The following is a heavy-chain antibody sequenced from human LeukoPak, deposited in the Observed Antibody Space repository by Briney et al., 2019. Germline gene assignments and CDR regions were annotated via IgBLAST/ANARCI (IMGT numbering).Heavy chain of an antibody. D-gene: IGHD2-2*01. CDR1: GYTFTGYY. CDR2: INPNSGAT. J-gene: IGHJ1*01. CDR3: ARSTTSLTNFQH. Sequence: ASVKVSCKASGYTFTGYYMHWVRQAPGPGLEWMGWINPNSGATNYAQKLQGRLTMTRDTSNSTAYMELSRLSSDDTAVYYCARSTTSLTNFQHWGQGTLVTVSS. V-gene: IGHV1-2*02.